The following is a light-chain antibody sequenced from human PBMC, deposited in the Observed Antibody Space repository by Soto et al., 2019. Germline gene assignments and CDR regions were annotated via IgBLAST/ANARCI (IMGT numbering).Light chain of an antibody. CDR2: GAS. J-gene: IGKJ1*01. CDR3: QQYGSSYPWT. Sequence: EIVLTQSPGTLSLSPGERATLSCSASQSVSSNYLAWYQQKPGQAPRLLIYGASSRATGIPDRFSGSGSGTDFTLTIRRLEPEDFAVYYCQQYGSSYPWTLGQGTKVDIK. V-gene: IGKV3-20*01. CDR1: QSVSSNY.